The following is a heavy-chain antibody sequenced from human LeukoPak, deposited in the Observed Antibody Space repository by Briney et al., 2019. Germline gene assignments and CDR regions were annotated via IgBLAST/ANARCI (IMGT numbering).Heavy chain of an antibody. D-gene: IGHD3-10*01. CDR1: GYTLTDYY. V-gene: IGHV1-2*02. J-gene: IGHJ4*02. Sequence: ASVKVSCKASGYTLTDYYIHWLRQAPGQGLEWVGWINPNSGDTKYTQIFEGRVDMTRDMSANTAYMEMSRLTSDDTAVYYCARDVSFFRGRTGVYYLFDLWGQGTLDTVSS. CDR3: ARDVSFFRGRTGVYYLFDL. CDR2: INPNSGDT.